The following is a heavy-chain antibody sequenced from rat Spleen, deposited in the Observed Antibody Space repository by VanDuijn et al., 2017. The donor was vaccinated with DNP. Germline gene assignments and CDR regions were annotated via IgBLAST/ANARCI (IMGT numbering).Heavy chain of an antibody. CDR1: GFNFNDYW. CDR2: INTDGDNT. J-gene: IGHJ2*01. D-gene: IGHD1-4*01. V-gene: IGHV5-25*01. CDR3: AGRPPPTRGPFDY. Sequence: EVKLVESGGGLVQPGRSLKLSCAASGFNFNDYWMAWVRQAPGKGLEWLSSINTDGDNTFYPDSVKGRFTISRDNAKSTLYLQMDSLRSEDTATYYCAGRPPPTRGPFDYWGQGVTVTVSS.